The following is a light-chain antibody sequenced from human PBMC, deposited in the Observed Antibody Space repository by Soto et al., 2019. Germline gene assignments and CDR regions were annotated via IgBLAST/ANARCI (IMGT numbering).Light chain of an antibody. J-gene: IGLJ2*01. V-gene: IGLV2-23*01. CDR2: EGS. CDR1: SIDIGNYNL. CDR3: CSFAGSSPS. Sequence: QSVLTQPASVSGSPGQSITISCTGTSIDIGNYNLVSWYQQHPGKAPKLMIYEGSXRPSGVSNRFSASKSGNTASLTISGLQAEDEADYYCCSFAGSSPSFGGGTKVTVL.